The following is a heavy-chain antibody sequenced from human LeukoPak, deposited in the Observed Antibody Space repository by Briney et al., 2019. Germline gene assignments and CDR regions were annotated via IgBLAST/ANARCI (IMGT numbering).Heavy chain of an antibody. Sequence: ASVKVSCKASGFTFTSYAMHWVRQAPGQRLEWMGWINAGNGNTKYSQKFQGRVTITRDTSASTAYMELSSLRSEDTAVYYCARDGGRRAFDIWGQGTMVTVSS. CDR1: GFTFTSYA. J-gene: IGHJ3*02. CDR2: INAGNGNT. CDR3: ARDGGRRAFDI. D-gene: IGHD3-16*01. V-gene: IGHV1-3*01.